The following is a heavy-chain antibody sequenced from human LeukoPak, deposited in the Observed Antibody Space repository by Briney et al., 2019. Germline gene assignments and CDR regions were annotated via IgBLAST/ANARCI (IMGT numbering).Heavy chain of an antibody. CDR1: GFTFSNYW. J-gene: IGHJ4*02. D-gene: IGHD1-1*01. V-gene: IGHV3-74*01. CDR2: IHTDGIST. Sequence: PGGSLRLSCAASGFTFSNYWMHWVRQAPGKGLVWVSRIHTDGISTTYAASVKGRFTISRDNAKNTPYLQMNSLRAEDTAVYYCASGELDSLYYFDFWGQGTLVTVSS. CDR3: ASGELDSLYYFDF.